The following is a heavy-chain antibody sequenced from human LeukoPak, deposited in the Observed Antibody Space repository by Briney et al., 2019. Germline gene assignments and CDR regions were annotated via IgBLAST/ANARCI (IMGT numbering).Heavy chain of an antibody. CDR3: AKVRPTGIAVAVDY. CDR2: IRYDGSNK. CDR1: GFSFSSYG. Sequence: PGGSLRLSCEASGFSFSSYGLHWVRQAPGKGLEWVAFIRYDGSNKYYADSVKGRFTISRDNSKNTLYLQMNSLRAEDTAVYYCAKVRPTGIAVAVDYWGQGTLVTVSS. V-gene: IGHV3-30*02. D-gene: IGHD6-19*01. J-gene: IGHJ4*02.